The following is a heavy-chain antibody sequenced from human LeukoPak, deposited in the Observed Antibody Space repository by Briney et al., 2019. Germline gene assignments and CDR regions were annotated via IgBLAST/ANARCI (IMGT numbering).Heavy chain of an antibody. Sequence: SVKVSCKASGGTFSSYAISWVRQAPGQGLEWMGGIIPIFGTANYAQKFQGRVTITADKSTSTAYMELSSLRSEDTAVYYCARGGFGEFKIWGPVDYWGQGILVTVSS. J-gene: IGHJ4*02. D-gene: IGHD3-10*01. CDR3: ARGGFGEFKIWGPVDY. V-gene: IGHV1-69*06. CDR2: IIPIFGTA. CDR1: GGTFSSYA.